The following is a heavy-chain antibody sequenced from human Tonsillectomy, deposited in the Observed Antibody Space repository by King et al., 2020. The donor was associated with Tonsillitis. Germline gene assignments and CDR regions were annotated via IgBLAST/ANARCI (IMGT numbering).Heavy chain of an antibody. D-gene: IGHD2-2*01. CDR1: GFTFSSYC. Sequence: EVQLVESAGRLVQPGGSLRLSCAASGFTFSSYCMSWVRQAPGKGLEWVANIKEDGSEKYSVDSVKGRFIISRDNAKNSLFLEMNSLRAEDTAVYYCARRLVIPADLYSYYGLDVWGPGTTVTVSS. J-gene: IGHJ6*02. V-gene: IGHV3-7*03. CDR2: IKEDGSEK. CDR3: ARRLVIPADLYSYYGLDV.